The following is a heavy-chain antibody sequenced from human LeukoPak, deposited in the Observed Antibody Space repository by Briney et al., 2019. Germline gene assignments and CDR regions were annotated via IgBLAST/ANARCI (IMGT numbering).Heavy chain of an antibody. CDR3: AKDYYDSSAVEYFQH. J-gene: IGHJ1*01. V-gene: IGHV3-23*01. CDR1: GFTFSSYA. D-gene: IGHD3-22*01. CDR2: ISGSGGST. Sequence: GGSLRPSCAASGFTFSSYAMSWVRQAPGKGLEWVSAISGSGGSTYYADSVKGRFTISRDNSKNTLYLQMNSLRAEDTAVYYCAKDYYDSSAVEYFQHWGQGTLVTVSS.